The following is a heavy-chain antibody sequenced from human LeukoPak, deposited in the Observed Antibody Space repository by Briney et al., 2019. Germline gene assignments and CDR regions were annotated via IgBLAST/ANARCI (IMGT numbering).Heavy chain of an antibody. J-gene: IGHJ3*02. Sequence: GESLKISCKGSGYSFTSYWIGWVRQMPGKGLGWMGIIYPGDSDTRYSPSFQGQVTISADKSISTAYLQWSSLKASDTAMYYCALTTVTTRGAFDIWGQGTMVTVSS. V-gene: IGHV5-51*01. CDR1: GYSFTSYW. D-gene: IGHD4-17*01. CDR2: IYPGDSDT. CDR3: ALTTVTTRGAFDI.